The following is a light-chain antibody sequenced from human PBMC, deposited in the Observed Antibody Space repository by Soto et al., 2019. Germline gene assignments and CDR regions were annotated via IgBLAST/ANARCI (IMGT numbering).Light chain of an antibody. J-gene: IGKJ4*01. CDR3: QQYYSTPFT. CDR2: WAS. CDR1: QSVLYSSNHKNY. V-gene: IGKV4-1*01. Sequence: DIVMTQSPDSLAVSLGERATINCKSSQSVLYSSNHKNYLAWYQQKPGQPPTLLLYWASTRESGVPDRFSGSGSGTDFTLTISSLRAEDVAVYYCQQYYSTPFTFGGGTKVEIK.